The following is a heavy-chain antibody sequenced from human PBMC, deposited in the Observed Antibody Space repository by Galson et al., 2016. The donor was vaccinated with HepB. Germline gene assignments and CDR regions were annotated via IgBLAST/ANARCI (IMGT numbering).Heavy chain of an antibody. J-gene: IGHJ4*02. D-gene: IGHD3-22*01. Sequence: SLRLSCAASGFTFTTSAMSWVRQAPGKGLEWVSTISGSGGGTFCADSVKGRFTISRDNSKNTLFLQMHSLRVEATAVYCCAKVRYDSSSYRSPYFDHWGQGILVTVSS. CDR2: ISGSGGGT. V-gene: IGHV3-23*01. CDR3: AKVRYDSSSYRSPYFDH. CDR1: GFTFTTSA.